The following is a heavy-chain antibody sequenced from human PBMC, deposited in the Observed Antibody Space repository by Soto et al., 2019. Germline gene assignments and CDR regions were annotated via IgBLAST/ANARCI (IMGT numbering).Heavy chain of an antibody. V-gene: IGHV4-59*01. CDR3: ARALILTGYYIHDAFDI. CDR1: GGSISIYY. Sequence: PSETLSLTCIVSGGSISIYYWSWIRQPPGKGLEWIGYIYYSGSTNYNPSLKSRVTISVDTSKNQFSLKLSSVTAADTAVYYCARALILTGYYIHDAFDIWGQGTMVT. D-gene: IGHD3-9*01. J-gene: IGHJ3*02. CDR2: IYYSGST.